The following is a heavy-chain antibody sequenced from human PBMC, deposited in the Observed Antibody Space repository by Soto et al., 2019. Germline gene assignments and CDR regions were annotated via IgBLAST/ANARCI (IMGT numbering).Heavy chain of an antibody. CDR2: IDPSDSYT. Sequence: GESLKISCQGSGYSFTSYWISWVRQMPGKGLEWMGRIDPSDSYTNYSPSFQGHVTISADKSISTAYLQWSSLKASDTAMYYCARHPRRAGIAAAGTRYYFDYWGQGILVTVSS. CDR1: GYSFTSYW. D-gene: IGHD6-13*01. J-gene: IGHJ4*02. CDR3: ARHPRRAGIAAAGTRYYFDY. V-gene: IGHV5-10-1*01.